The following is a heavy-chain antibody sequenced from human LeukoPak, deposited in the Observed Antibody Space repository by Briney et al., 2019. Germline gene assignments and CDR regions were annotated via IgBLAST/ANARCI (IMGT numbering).Heavy chain of an antibody. CDR3: AAAGSSGYYYENDY. J-gene: IGHJ3*01. CDR2: ISGSGGST. CDR1: GFTFSSYA. V-gene: IGHV3-23*01. Sequence: GGSLRLSCAASGFTFSSYAMSWVRQAPGKGLEWVSAISGSGGSTYYADSVKGRLTISRDNSKNTLYLQMNSLRAEDTAVYYCAAAGSSGYYYENDYWGQGTMVTVSS. D-gene: IGHD3-22*01.